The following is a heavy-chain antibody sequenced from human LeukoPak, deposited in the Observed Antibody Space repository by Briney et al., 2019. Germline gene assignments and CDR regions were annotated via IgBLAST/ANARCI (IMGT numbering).Heavy chain of an antibody. J-gene: IGHJ4*02. D-gene: IGHD1-7*01. CDR1: GFTFTSCG. V-gene: IGHV3-30*02. Sequence: GGSLRLSCAASGFTFTSCGMHWVRPAPGRVREWVAFIHYDGTKTFYADSVNDRFTISRDISKNTLYLQINSLRAEDTAVYYCAKDPPITGTGFDYWGQGTLVTVSS. CDR2: IHYDGTKT. CDR3: AKDPPITGTGFDY.